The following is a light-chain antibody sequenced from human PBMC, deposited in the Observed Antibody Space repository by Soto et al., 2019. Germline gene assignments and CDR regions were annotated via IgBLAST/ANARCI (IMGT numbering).Light chain of an antibody. CDR2: SSF. Sequence: DIPMTQSPSSLSASVGDRVTITCRASQSINTHLNWYQQKPGKAPKLLIYSSFTLKSGVPFRFSGSGSGTDFTLTINNLQPEDFATYWCQQTYSAPWTFGRGAKVEIK. J-gene: IGKJ1*01. V-gene: IGKV1-39*01. CDR3: QQTYSAPWT. CDR1: QSINTH.